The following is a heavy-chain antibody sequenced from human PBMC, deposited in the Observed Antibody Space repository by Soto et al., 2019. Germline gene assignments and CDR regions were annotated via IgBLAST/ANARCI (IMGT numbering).Heavy chain of an antibody. CDR2: ISAYNGNT. J-gene: IGHJ6*02. V-gene: IGHV1-18*01. D-gene: IGHD6-19*01. CDR3: ARDQIPSGIAVAFYYYGMDV. CDR1: GYTFTSYG. Sequence: GASVKVSCKASGYTFTSYGISWVRQAPGQGLEWMGWISAYNGNTNYAQKLQGRVTMTTDTSTSTAYMELRSLRAEDTAVYYCARDQIPSGIAVAFYYYGMDVWGQGTTVTVSS.